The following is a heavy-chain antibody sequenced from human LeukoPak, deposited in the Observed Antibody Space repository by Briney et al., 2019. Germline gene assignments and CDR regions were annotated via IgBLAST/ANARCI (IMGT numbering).Heavy chain of an antibody. D-gene: IGHD6-6*01. Sequence: SETLSLTCTVSGGSISSYYWSWIRQPAGKGLEWIGRIYTSGSTNYNPSLKSRVTMSVDTSKNQFSLKLSSVTAADTAVYYCAREEGEEYSSSIDYYYYMDVWGKGTTVTVSS. CDR3: AREEGEEYSSSIDYYYYMDV. J-gene: IGHJ6*03. CDR1: GGSISSYY. V-gene: IGHV4-4*07. CDR2: IYTSGST.